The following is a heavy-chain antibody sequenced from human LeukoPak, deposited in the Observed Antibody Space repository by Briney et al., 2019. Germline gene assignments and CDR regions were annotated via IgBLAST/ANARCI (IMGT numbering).Heavy chain of an antibody. J-gene: IGHJ4*02. D-gene: IGHD1-1*01. CDR1: GGSISSSSYY. CDR3: ARDTTGTLDY. Sequence: SETLSLTCTVSGGSISSSSYYWGWIRQPPGKGLEWIGSIYYSGSTYYNPSLKSRITISVDTSKNQFSLKLSSVTAADTAVYYCARDTTGTLDYWGQGTLVTVSS. V-gene: IGHV4-39*07. CDR2: IYYSGST.